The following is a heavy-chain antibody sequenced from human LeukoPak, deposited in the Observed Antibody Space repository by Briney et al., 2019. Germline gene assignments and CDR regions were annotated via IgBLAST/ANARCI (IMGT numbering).Heavy chain of an antibody. CDR1: GFTFSSYV. D-gene: IGHD3-22*01. Sequence: GGSLRLSCAASGFTFSSYVMSWVRQAPGKGLEWVAVIWYDGSNKYYADSVKGRFTISRDNSKNTLYLQMNSLRAEDTAVYYCARDPPSSGYYRLHDAFDIWGQGTMVTVSS. CDR2: IWYDGSNK. V-gene: IGHV3-33*08. CDR3: ARDPPSSGYYRLHDAFDI. J-gene: IGHJ3*02.